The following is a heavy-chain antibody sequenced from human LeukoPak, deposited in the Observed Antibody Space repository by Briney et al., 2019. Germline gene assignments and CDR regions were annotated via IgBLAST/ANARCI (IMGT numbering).Heavy chain of an antibody. CDR3: ARGPPYGTRCDYLDY. Sequence: GGSLRLSCAASEFTFSEHSMTWVRQAPGKGLEWVADIKKDGSETNQRDSVKGRFTISRDNAKSSLYLQMNTLRAEDTAVYYCARGPPYGTRCDYLDYWGQGTLVTVSS. V-gene: IGHV3-7*01. J-gene: IGHJ4*02. CDR2: IKKDGSET. CDR1: EFTFSEHS. D-gene: IGHD3-10*01.